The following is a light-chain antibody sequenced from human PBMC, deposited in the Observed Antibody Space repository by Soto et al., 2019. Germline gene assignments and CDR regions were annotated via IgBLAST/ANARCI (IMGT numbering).Light chain of an antibody. CDR2: GAS. V-gene: IGKV3-15*01. J-gene: IGKJ1*01. CDR1: QSVSSN. Sequence: EIVITQSPSTLSLSPPERATLSCRASQSVSSNLAWYQQKPGQAPRLLIHGASTRAPGFPARFSGSGSGTDFTLTISSLQSEDFAVYYCQQYNNWPWTFGQGTRWIS. CDR3: QQYNNWPWT.